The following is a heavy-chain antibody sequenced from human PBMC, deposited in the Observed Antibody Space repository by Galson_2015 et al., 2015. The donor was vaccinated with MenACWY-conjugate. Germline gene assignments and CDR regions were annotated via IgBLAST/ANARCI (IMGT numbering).Heavy chain of an antibody. J-gene: IGHJ6*02. D-gene: IGHD2-8*02. CDR3: TRHPPGGRGMDV. Sequence: QSGAEVKKPGESLQISCKGSGYTFTTYWIGWVRKMPGEGLEWMGFISPGDSYTRYNPAFQGQVTISDDKSISTAYLQWNSLQASDTAMYYCTRHPPGGRGMDVWGQGTTVTVSS. V-gene: IGHV5-51*01. CDR1: GYTFTTYW. CDR2: ISPGDSYT.